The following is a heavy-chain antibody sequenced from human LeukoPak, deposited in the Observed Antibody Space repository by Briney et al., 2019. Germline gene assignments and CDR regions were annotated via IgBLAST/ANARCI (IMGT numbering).Heavy chain of an antibody. J-gene: IGHJ4*02. CDR2: ISYDGSNK. V-gene: IGHV3-30*18. Sequence: GGSLRLSCAVSGFTFSDYAMCWVRQAPGKGLEWVAVISYDGSNKYYADSVKGRFTISRDNSKNTLYLQMNSLRAEDTAVYYCAKDLVPEAPYFDYWGQGTLVTVSS. D-gene: IGHD2-2*01. CDR3: AKDLVPEAPYFDY. CDR1: GFTFSDYA.